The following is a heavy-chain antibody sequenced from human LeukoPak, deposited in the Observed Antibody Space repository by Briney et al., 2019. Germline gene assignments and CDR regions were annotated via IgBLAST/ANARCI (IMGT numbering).Heavy chain of an antibody. J-gene: IGHJ4*02. V-gene: IGHV3-11*04. D-gene: IGHD3-22*01. CDR2: ISSSGNTI. CDR1: GFTFSDYY. CDR3: ASDDYYDSSTPNY. Sequence: GGSLRLSCAASGFTFSDYYMSWIRQAPGKGLEWVSYISSSGNTIYYADSVKGRFTISRDNAKNSLYLQMNSLRAEDTAVYYCASDDYYDSSTPNYWGQGTLVTVSS.